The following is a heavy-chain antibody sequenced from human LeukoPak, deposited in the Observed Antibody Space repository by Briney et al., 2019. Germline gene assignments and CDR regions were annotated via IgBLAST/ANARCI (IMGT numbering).Heavy chain of an antibody. CDR1: GFTFSDYY. J-gene: IGHJ4*02. V-gene: IGHV3-11*05. CDR2: ITSSSSDT. CDR3: ARDYDILAGYFRGGFDY. Sequence: GGSLRLSCAASGFTFSDYYMSWIRQAPGKGLEWISYITSSSSDTNYADSVKGRFTISRDNAKKSLYLQMNSLRAEDTAVYYCARDYDILAGYFRGGFDYWGQGTLVTVSS. D-gene: IGHD3-9*01.